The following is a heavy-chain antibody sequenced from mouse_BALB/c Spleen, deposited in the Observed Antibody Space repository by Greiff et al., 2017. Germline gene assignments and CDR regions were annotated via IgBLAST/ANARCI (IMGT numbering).Heavy chain of an antibody. CDR3: ASASLYAMDY. CDR1: GFTFSSFG. V-gene: IGHV5-17*02. J-gene: IGHJ4*01. D-gene: IGHD6-1*01. CDR2: ISSGSSTI. Sequence: EVMLVESGGGLVQPGGSRKLSCAASGFTFSSFGMHWVRQAPEKGLEWVAYISSGSSTIYYADTVKGRFTISRDNPKNTLFLQMTSLRSEDTAMYYCASASLYAMDYWGQGTSVTVSS.